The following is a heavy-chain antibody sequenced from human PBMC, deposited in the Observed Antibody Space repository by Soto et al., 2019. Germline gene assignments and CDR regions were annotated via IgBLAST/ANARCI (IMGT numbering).Heavy chain of an antibody. CDR3: ASATPYYYYGMDV. J-gene: IGHJ6*02. Sequence: QVQLQESGPGLVKPSQTLSLTCTVSGVSISSGGDYWSWIRQHPGKGLEWIGYIDYSGSTYYNPSRKSRVTLSVDTSKNHFSLKLSSVTAADTAVYYCASATPYYYYGMDVWGQGPTVPVSS. CDR2: IDYSGST. V-gene: IGHV4-31*03. D-gene: IGHD2-15*01. CDR1: GVSISSGGDY.